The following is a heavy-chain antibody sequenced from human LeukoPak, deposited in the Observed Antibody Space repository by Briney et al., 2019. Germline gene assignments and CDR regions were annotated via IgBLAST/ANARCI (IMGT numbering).Heavy chain of an antibody. Sequence: GGSLRLSCAASGFTFSSYGMHWVRQAPGKGLEWVAVISYDGSNKYYADSVKGRLTISRDNSKNTLYLQMNSLRAEDTAVYYCAKEYDYYDSSGYYYPYFDYWGQGTLVTVSS. V-gene: IGHV3-30*18. CDR2: ISYDGSNK. J-gene: IGHJ4*02. D-gene: IGHD3-22*01. CDR3: AKEYDYYDSSGYYYPYFDY. CDR1: GFTFSSYG.